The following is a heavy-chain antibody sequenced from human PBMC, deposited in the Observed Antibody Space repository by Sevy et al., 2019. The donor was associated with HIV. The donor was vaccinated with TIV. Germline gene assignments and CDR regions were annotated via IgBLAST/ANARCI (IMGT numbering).Heavy chain of an antibody. CDR2: ISFDGRKT. Sequence: GGSLRLSCAASGFTFSSYAFHWVRQAPGKGLEWVAVISFDGRKTDYANSVKGRFTISKDNSKNTLHLRMSRLRGDDTAVYYCARDLRVDLDYWGQGTRVTVSS. CDR3: ARDLRVDLDY. J-gene: IGHJ4*02. V-gene: IGHV3-30*04. CDR1: GFTFSSYA.